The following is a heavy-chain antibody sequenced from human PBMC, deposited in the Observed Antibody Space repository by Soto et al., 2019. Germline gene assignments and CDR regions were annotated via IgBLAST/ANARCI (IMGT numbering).Heavy chain of an antibody. CDR1: GGSISSGGYS. CDR3: GSRREATSLYFDY. Sequence: SETLSLTCPVSGGSISSGGYSWSWIRPPPGKGLEWIGYIYHSGSTYYNPSLKSRVTISVDRSKNQFSLKLSSVTAVDRAVYYFGSRREATSLYFDYWGQGTLVTVSS. J-gene: IGHJ4*02. V-gene: IGHV4-30-2*01. CDR2: IYHSGST.